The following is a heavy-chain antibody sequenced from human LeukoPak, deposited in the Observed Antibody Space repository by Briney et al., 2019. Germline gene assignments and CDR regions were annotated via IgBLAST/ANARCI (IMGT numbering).Heavy chain of an antibody. CDR2: ISDSGGST. V-gene: IGHV3-23*01. CDR1: GFTFSSYA. J-gene: IGHJ4*02. CDR3: AKDGPYYYDSSGYYFDY. Sequence: GGSLRLSCAASGFTFSSYAMSWVRQAPGKGQEWVSAISDSGGSTYYADSVKGRFTISRDNSKNTLYLQMSSLRAEDTAVYYCAKDGPYYYDSSGYYFDYWGQGTLVTVSS. D-gene: IGHD3-22*01.